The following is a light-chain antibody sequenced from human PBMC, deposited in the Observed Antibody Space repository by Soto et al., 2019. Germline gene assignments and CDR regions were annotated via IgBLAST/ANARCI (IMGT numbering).Light chain of an antibody. J-gene: IGKJ5*01. V-gene: IGKV1-9*01. CDR3: QQLNSYPPT. Sequence: DIQMTQSPTTLSASVGDRVTITCLATQGISSYLAWYQQKPGKAAKLLIYAASTLQSGVPSRFRGSGSGTEFTLTISSLQPEDFATYYCQQLNSYPPTFGQGTRLEIK. CDR2: AAS. CDR1: QGISSY.